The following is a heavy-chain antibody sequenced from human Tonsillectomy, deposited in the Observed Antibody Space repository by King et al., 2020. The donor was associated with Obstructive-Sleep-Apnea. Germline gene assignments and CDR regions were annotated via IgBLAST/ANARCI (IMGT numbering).Heavy chain of an antibody. V-gene: IGHV1-18*01. CDR3: ARGVYYDSSGYQVWFDP. CDR1: GYTFTSYG. D-gene: IGHD3-22*01. J-gene: IGHJ5*02. Sequence: QLVQSGAEVKKPGASVKVSCKASGYTFTSYGISWVRQAPGQGLDWMGGISAYNGNTHYAQKLQGRVTMTTDTSTSTAYMELRSLRSDDTAVYYCARGVYYDSSGYQVWFDPWGQGTLVTVSS. CDR2: ISAYNGNT.